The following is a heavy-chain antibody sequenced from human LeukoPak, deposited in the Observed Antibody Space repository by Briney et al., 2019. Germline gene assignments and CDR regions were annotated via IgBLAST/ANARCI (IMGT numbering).Heavy chain of an antibody. D-gene: IGHD2-2*02. J-gene: IGHJ5*02. V-gene: IGHV4-39*01. Sequence: SETLSLTCTVSGGSISSSSYYWGWIRQPPGKGLEWIGSIYYSGSTYYNPSLKSRVTISVDTSRNQFSLKLSSVTAADTAVYYCARRRDIVVVPAAILDWFDPWGQGTLVTVSS. CDR1: GGSISSSSYY. CDR2: IYYSGST. CDR3: ARRRDIVVVPAAILDWFDP.